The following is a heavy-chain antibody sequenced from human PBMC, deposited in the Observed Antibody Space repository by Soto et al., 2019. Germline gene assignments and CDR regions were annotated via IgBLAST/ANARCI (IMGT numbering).Heavy chain of an antibody. Sequence: ASVKVSCKAIGYSFTRHYMHWVRQAPGQGIEWMGRVIPIFDMTSYAQRFQGRLTISADKSTTTVYLELSSLRSEDTAVYYCARDRANSNWPNFDFWGQGTLVTVSS. J-gene: IGHJ4*02. CDR2: VIPIFDMT. CDR3: ARDRANSNWPNFDF. CDR1: GYSFTRHY. V-gene: IGHV1-46*01. D-gene: IGHD6-13*01.